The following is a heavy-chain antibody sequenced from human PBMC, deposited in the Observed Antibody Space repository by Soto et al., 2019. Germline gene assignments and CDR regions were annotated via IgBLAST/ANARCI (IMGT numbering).Heavy chain of an antibody. CDR3: AKETGSYYSVNYFDY. Sequence: GGSLRLSCAASGFTFSSYGMHWVRQAPGKGLEWVAVISYDGSNKYYADSVKGRFTISRDNSKNTLYLQMNSLRAEDPAVYYCAKETGSYYSVNYFDYWGQGTLVTVSS. V-gene: IGHV3-30*18. D-gene: IGHD1-26*01. CDR2: ISYDGSNK. CDR1: GFTFSSYG. J-gene: IGHJ4*02.